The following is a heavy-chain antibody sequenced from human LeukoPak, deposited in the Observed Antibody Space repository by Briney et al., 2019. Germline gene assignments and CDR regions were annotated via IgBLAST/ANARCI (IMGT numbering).Heavy chain of an antibody. D-gene: IGHD6-19*01. CDR2: ISWDGGST. Sequence: GGFLRLSCAASGFTFDDYTMHWVRQAPGKGLEWVSLISWDGGSTYYADSVKGRFTISRDNSKNSLDLQMNSLRTEDTALYYCAKGGVAVAGNEYFQHWGQGTLVTVSS. J-gene: IGHJ1*01. CDR3: AKGGVAVAGNEYFQH. CDR1: GFTFDDYT. V-gene: IGHV3-43*01.